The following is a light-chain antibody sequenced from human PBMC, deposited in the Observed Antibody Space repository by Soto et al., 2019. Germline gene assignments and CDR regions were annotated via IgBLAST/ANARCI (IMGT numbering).Light chain of an antibody. CDR1: QSVSNNY. Sequence: EVVLTQSPGTLSLSPGESATLSCRASQSVSNNYFAWYQQKPGQAPRLLIFGSSDRATGIPYRFSGSGSGTDFTLTISRLEPEDFAVYYCQQYGSSPPYTFGQGTKLEIK. CDR3: QQYGSSPPYT. J-gene: IGKJ2*01. V-gene: IGKV3-20*01. CDR2: GSS.